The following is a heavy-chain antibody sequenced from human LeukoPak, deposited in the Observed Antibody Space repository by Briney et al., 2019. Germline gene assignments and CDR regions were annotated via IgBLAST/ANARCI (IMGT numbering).Heavy chain of an antibody. D-gene: IGHD6-6*01. J-gene: IGHJ5*02. CDR1: GGSISSSRYY. CDR3: ARDIAARPDNWFDP. V-gene: IGHV4-39*07. CDR2: IYFSGSN. Sequence: SETLSLTCTVSGGSISSSRYYWGWIRQPPGKGLEWLGCIYFSGSNSYNPSLKIRSPISVDTSKNQFSLKLTSGAAADPAVFSCARDIAARPDNWFDPWGQGTLVTVSS.